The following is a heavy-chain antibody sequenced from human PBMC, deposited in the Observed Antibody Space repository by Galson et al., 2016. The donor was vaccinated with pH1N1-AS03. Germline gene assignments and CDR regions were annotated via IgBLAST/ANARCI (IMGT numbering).Heavy chain of an antibody. V-gene: IGHV1-2*02. J-gene: IGHJ6*02. D-gene: IGHD3-10*01. CDR1: GDTFSSYT. Sequence: SVKVSCKASGDTFSSYTINWVRQAPGRGLEWMGWINPNSGGTKSAQKFQGRVTMTRDTSINTAYMELSSLRSDDTAVYYCARGDYFGSGTYKPYYAMDVWGQGTTVTVSS. CDR2: INPNSGGT. CDR3: ARGDYFGSGTYKPYYAMDV.